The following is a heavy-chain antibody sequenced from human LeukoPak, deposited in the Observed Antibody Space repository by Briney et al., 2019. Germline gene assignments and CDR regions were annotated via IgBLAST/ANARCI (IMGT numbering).Heavy chain of an antibody. J-gene: IGHJ4*02. CDR2: ISSSSSYI. CDR3: AKTGRGTTTFHYFDY. V-gene: IGHV3-21*04. D-gene: IGHD1-26*01. CDR1: GFTFSSYS. Sequence: GGSLRLSCAASGFTFSSYSMNWVRQAPGKGLEWVSSISSSSSYIYYADSVKGRFTISRDNSKNTLFLQMNSLRAEDTAVYYSAKTGRGTTTFHYFDYWGQGTLVTVSS.